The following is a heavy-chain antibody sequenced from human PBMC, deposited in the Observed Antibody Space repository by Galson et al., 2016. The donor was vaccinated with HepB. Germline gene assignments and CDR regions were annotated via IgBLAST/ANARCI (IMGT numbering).Heavy chain of an antibody. Sequence: PALVKPPQTLTLTCTFSGFSLPTTGMCVSWIRQPPGRALEWLALTDWDGESFYNTPLKKKITIFKDAPRNQVVLTVTHVEPVDTATYFYARVVASAAAAGPGYDYNGMDVGGRGIAVTVSS. CDR1: GFSLPTTGMC. J-gene: IGHJ6*02. D-gene: IGHD6-13*01. V-gene: IGHV2-70*13. CDR2: TDWDGES. CDR3: ARVVASAAAAGPGYDYNGMDV.